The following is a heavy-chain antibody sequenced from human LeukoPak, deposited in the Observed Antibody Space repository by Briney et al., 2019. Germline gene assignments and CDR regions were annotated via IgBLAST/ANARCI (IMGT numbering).Heavy chain of an antibody. CDR3: AGNVDTAMITFDY. J-gene: IGHJ4*02. Sequence: SETLSLICTVYGGYISSSSYYWGWIRQPPGKGLEWIGDIYYTGRTYYNSSLKSRLTVSIDTSKNQFSLKLASVTAADTAMYYCAGNVDTAMITFDYWGQGTLVTVSS. CDR1: GGYISSSSYY. D-gene: IGHD5-18*01. CDR2: IYYTGRT. V-gene: IGHV4-39*07.